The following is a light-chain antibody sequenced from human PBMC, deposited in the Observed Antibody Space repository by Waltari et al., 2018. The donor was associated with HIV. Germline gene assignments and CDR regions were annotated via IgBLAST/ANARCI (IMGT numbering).Light chain of an antibody. CDR3: LQHNSFPRT. V-gene: IGKV1-17*01. CDR1: HDIRND. J-gene: IGKJ2*01. Sequence: DIQLTQSPSSLSASVGDRVTITCRASHDIRNDLSWYQQRPGKAPERLLYAASSVQRGVPSRFSGSGYGTEFTLTISSLQPEDFATYYCLQHNSFPRTCGQGTKLEIK. CDR2: AAS.